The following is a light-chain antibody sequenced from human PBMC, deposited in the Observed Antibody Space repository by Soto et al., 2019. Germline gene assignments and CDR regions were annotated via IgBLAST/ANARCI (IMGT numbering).Light chain of an antibody. V-gene: IGKV1-39*01. J-gene: IGKJ5*01. CDR2: SAS. Sequence: DIQMTQSPSSLSASVGDRVAITCRASQSVSNLLNWYQQKPGKAPKLLIYSASSLQSGVPSRFSGSGSGTDFTLTISSLQPEDFATYYCQQSYRTPYTFGQGTRLEIK. CDR1: QSVSNL. CDR3: QQSYRTPYT.